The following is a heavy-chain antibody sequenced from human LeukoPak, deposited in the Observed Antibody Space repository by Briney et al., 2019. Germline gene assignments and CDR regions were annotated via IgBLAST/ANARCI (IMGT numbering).Heavy chain of an antibody. CDR1: GYTFTSYD. CDR3: ATADSSGYYPDY. J-gene: IGHJ4*02. V-gene: IGHV1-2*02. CDR2: INPNSGGT. Sequence: GASVKVSCKASGYTFTSYDINWVRQATGQGLEWMGWINPNSGGTNYAQKFQGRVTMTRDTSISTAYMELSRLRSDDTAVYYCATADSSGYYPDYWGQGTLVTVSS. D-gene: IGHD3-22*01.